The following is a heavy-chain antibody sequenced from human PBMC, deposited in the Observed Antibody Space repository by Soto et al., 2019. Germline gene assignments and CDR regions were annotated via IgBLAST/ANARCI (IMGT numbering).Heavy chain of an antibody. CDR2: INPNSGGT. V-gene: IGHV1-2*04. CDR3: ARGVSYSGYYYSPYYYYYGMDV. CDR1: GYTFTCYY. J-gene: IGHJ6*02. D-gene: IGHD3-22*01. Sequence: ASVTVSCKASGYTFTCYYMHWVRQAPGQGLEWMGWINPNSGGTNYAQKFQGWVTMTRDTSISTAYMELSRLRSDDTAVYYCARGVSYSGYYYSPYYYYYGMDVWGQGTTVTVSS.